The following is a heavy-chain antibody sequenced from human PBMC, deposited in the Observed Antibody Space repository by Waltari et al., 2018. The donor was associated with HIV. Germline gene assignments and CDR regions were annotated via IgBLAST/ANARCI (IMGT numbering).Heavy chain of an antibody. CDR2: FIPLISTP. J-gene: IGHJ1*01. D-gene: IGHD3-22*01. V-gene: IGHV1-69*01. Sequence: QVQRVQAGAEVQKLGSAVRVPCKASAGTSTNTCTKWVGQAPAPGVEWIGGFIPLISTPNHAKKFQGRVTITADESTSTAYMELSRLRSEDTAVYFCAKGGFGLDYDESGYPSSDYFQHWGQGTPVTVSS. CDR1: AGTSTNTC. CDR3: AKGGFGLDYDESGYPSSDYFQH.